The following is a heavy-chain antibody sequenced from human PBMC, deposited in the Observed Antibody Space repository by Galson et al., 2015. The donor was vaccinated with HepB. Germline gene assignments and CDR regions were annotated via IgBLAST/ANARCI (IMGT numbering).Heavy chain of an antibody. CDR2: IIPILGIE. CDR3: ARLSPSYYYYYMDV. CDR1: GGTFSSYA. V-gene: IGHV1-69*04. D-gene: IGHD2/OR15-2a*01. Sequence: SVKVSCKASGGTFSSYAISWARQAPGQGLEWMGRIIPILGIENYAKKFQGRVTITADKSTSTAYMELSSLRSEDTAVYYCARLSPSYYYYYMDVWGKGTTVTVSS. J-gene: IGHJ6*03.